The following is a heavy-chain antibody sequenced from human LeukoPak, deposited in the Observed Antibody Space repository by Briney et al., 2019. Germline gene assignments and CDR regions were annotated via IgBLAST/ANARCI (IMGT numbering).Heavy chain of an antibody. Sequence: GGSLRLSCAASGFTFSSYWMNWVRQAPGKGLVWVSRIASDGSSTTYADSVKGRFSISRDNAKNTLYLQMNSLRVEDTAVYYCARAAYSGSYHSDYWGQGTLVTVSS. V-gene: IGHV3-74*01. CDR2: IASDGSST. J-gene: IGHJ4*02. CDR1: GFTFSSYW. D-gene: IGHD1-26*01. CDR3: ARAAYSGSYHSDY.